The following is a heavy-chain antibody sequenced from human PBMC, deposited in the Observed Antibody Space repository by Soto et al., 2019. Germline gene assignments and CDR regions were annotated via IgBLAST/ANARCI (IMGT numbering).Heavy chain of an antibody. D-gene: IGHD3-22*01. CDR2: INAGNGNT. V-gene: IGHV1-3*01. CDR3: ASLTSSGYSANDAFDI. J-gene: IGHJ3*02. Sequence: QVQLVQSGAEVKKPWASVKVSCKASGYTFTSYAMHWVRQAPGQRLEWMGWINAGNGNTKYSQKFQGRVTITRDTSASTAYMELSSLRSEDTAVYYCASLTSSGYSANDAFDIWGQGTMVTVSS. CDR1: GYTFTSYA.